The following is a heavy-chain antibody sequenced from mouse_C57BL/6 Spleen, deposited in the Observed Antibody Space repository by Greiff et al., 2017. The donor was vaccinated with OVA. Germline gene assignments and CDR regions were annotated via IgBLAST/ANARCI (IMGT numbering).Heavy chain of an antibody. CDR3: ARDRGSSYGYFDV. D-gene: IGHD1-1*01. V-gene: IGHV5-16*01. CDR2: INYDGSST. J-gene: IGHJ1*03. Sequence: DVHLVESEGGLVQPGSSMKLSCTASGFTFSDYYMAWVRQVPEKGLEWVANINYDGSSTYYLDSLKSRFIISRDNAKNILYLQMSSLKSEDTATYYCARDRGSSYGYFDVWGTGTTVTVSS. CDR1: GFTFSDYY.